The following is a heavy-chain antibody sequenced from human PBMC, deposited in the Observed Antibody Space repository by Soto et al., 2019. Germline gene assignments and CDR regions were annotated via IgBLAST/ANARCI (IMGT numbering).Heavy chain of an antibody. CDR3: AGDQGFDWRFDP. V-gene: IGHV3-66*01. Sequence: QAPGKGLEWVSVIYSGGSTYYADSVKGRFTISRDNSKNTLYLQMNSLRAEDTAVYYCAGDQGFDWRFDPWGQGTLVTVSS. D-gene: IGHD3-9*01. CDR2: IYSGGST. J-gene: IGHJ5*02.